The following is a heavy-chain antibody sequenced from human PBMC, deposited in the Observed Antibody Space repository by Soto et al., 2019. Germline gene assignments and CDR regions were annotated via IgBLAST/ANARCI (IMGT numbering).Heavy chain of an antibody. J-gene: IGHJ4*02. CDR1: GDSISSSTYF. CDR3: AQHLGESYFDC. Sequence: QLQLQESGPGLVKPSETLSLTCTVSGDSISSSTYFWGWVRQPPGKGLEWIGSIYYSGSTYYNPSLTSRVTLSVDTSKNHFSLKLSSVTAADTAVYYCAQHLGESYFDCWGQGTLVTVSS. V-gene: IGHV4-39*02. CDR2: IYYSGST.